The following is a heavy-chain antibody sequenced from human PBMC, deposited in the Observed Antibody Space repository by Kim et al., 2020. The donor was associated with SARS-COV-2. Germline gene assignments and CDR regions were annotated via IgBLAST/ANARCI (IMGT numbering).Heavy chain of an antibody. J-gene: IGHJ6*01. CDR3: ARDLVYCSGGSCYSCGM. D-gene: IGHD2-15*01. CDR1: GFTFSSYG. CDR2: ISYDGSNK. V-gene: IGHV3-33*05. Sequence: GGSLRLSCAASGFTFSSYGMHWVRQAPGKGLEWVAVISYDGSNKYYADSVKGRFTISRDNSKNTLYLQMNSLRAEDTAVYYCARDLVYCSGGSCYSCGM.